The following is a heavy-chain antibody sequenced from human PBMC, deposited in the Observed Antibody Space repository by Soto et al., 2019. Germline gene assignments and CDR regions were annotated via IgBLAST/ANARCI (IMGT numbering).Heavy chain of an antibody. Sequence: ASVKVSCKASGFTFTSSAVQWVRQARGQRLEWIGWIVVGSGNANYAQKFQGGVTITADKSTSTAYMELSSLRSEDTAVYYCASLNDDYGDYGYFDYWGQGTLVTVSS. CDR1: GFTFTSSA. D-gene: IGHD4-17*01. J-gene: IGHJ4*02. CDR3: ASLNDDYGDYGYFDY. V-gene: IGHV1-58*01. CDR2: IVVGSGNA.